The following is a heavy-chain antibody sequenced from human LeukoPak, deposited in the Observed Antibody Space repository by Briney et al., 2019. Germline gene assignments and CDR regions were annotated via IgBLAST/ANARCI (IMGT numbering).Heavy chain of an antibody. J-gene: IGHJ4*02. CDR1: GFSFSSNV. V-gene: IGHV3-30*01. CDR3: AKVGIGYYYPFDY. D-gene: IGHD3-22*01. CDR2: ISHDGNDK. Sequence: PGRSLRLSCAASGFSFSSNVMHWARQAPGKGLEWVAQISHDGNDKYYADSVKGRFTISRDNSKNTLFLQLDSLRAEDTAVYFCAKVGIGYYYPFDYWGQGTLVTVSS.